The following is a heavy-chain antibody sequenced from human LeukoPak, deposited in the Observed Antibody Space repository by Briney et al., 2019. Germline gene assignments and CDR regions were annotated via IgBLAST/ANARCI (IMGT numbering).Heavy chain of an antibody. J-gene: IGHJ4*02. Sequence: GGSLRLSCAASGFAFRSYAMSWVRQAPGKGLEWVSAISGSGGSTYYADSVKGRFTISRDNSKNTLYLQMNSLRAEDTAVYYCAKDPYAILTGYRYYFDYWGQGTLVTVPS. V-gene: IGHV3-23*01. CDR1: GFAFRSYA. CDR2: ISGSGGST. D-gene: IGHD3-9*01. CDR3: AKDPYAILTGYRYYFDY.